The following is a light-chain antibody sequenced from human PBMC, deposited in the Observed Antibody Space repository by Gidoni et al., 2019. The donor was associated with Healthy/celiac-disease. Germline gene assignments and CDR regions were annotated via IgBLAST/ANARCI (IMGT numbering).Light chain of an antibody. Sequence: QSPSSLSASVGDRVTITCRASQSISSYLNWYQQKPGKAPKLLIYAASSLQSGVPSSFSGSGSGTDFTLTISSLQPEDFATYYCQQSYSTPRTFGQGTKVEIK. CDR2: AAS. J-gene: IGKJ1*01. V-gene: IGKV1-39*01. CDR3: QQSYSTPRT. CDR1: QSISSY.